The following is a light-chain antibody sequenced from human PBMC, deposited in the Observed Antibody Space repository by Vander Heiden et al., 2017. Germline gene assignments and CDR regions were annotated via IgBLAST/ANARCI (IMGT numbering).Light chain of an antibody. CDR3: QKYNSAPYT. J-gene: IGKJ2*01. Sequence: DIQMTQSPSSLSASVADRVSITCLASQGISNYLAWYQQKPGKVPKLLIYAASTLQSGVPARFSGSGSGTDFTLTISRLEPEDVATYYCQKYNSAPYTFGQGTKLEIK. CDR1: QGISNY. CDR2: AAS. V-gene: IGKV1-27*01.